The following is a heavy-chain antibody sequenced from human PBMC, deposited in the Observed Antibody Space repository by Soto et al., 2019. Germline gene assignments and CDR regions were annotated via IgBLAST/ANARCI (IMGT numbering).Heavy chain of an antibody. D-gene: IGHD2-15*01. CDR2: INHSGST. J-gene: IGHJ6*02. Sequence: SETLSLTCAVYGGSFSGYYWSWIRQPPGKGLEWIGEINHSGSTNYNPSLKSRVTISVDTSKNQFSLKLSSVTAADTAVYYCARGRRYCSVGSSNWARHYYYYGMDVWGQGTTVTVSS. CDR3: ARGRRYCSVGSSNWARHYYYYGMDV. V-gene: IGHV4-34*01. CDR1: GGSFSGYY.